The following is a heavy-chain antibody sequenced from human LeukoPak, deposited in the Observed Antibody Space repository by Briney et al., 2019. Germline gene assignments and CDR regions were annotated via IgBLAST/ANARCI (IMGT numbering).Heavy chain of an antibody. CDR2: INHSGST. Sequence: SETLSLTCTVSGGSISSYYWSWIRQPPGKGLEWIGEINHSGSTNYNPSLKSRVTISVDTSKNQFSLKLSSVTAADTAVYYCAQDIAWGAFDHWGQGTLVTVSS. J-gene: IGHJ4*02. V-gene: IGHV4-34*01. D-gene: IGHD2-15*01. CDR3: AQDIAWGAFDH. CDR1: GGSISSYY.